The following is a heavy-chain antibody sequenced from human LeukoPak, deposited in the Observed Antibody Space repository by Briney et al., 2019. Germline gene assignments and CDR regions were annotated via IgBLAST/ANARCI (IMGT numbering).Heavy chain of an antibody. J-gene: IGHJ3*02. CDR2: ISSSSSYI. CDR1: GFIFSNYG. D-gene: IGHD3-9*01. V-gene: IGHV3-21*01. Sequence: GGSLRLSCEGSGFIFSNYGMNWVRQAPGKGLEWVSSISSSSSYIYYADSVKGRFTISRDNAKNSLYLQMNSLRAEDTAVYYCARDRRYYDILTGYYRGKAFDIWGQGTMVTVSS. CDR3: ARDRRYYDILTGYYRGKAFDI.